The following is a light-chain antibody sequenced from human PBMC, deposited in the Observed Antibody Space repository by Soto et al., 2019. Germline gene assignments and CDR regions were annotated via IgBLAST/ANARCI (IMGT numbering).Light chain of an antibody. V-gene: IGLV2-14*01. J-gene: IGLJ1*01. CDR3: SSFTISSTLDV. Sequence: QSVLTQPASVSGSPGQSITISCAGTSSDIGGYNYVSWYQQHPGTAPKVIIYEVSNRPSWVSNRFSGSKSGNTASLTISGLQAEDEADYYCSSFTISSTLDVFGSGTKVTVL. CDR1: SSDIGGYNY. CDR2: EVS.